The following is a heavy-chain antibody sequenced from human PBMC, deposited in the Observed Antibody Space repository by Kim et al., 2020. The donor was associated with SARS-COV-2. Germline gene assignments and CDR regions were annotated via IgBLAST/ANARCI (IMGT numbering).Heavy chain of an antibody. Sequence: SETLSLTCTVSGGSISSSSYYWGWIRQPPGKGLEWIGSIYYSGSTYYNPSLKSRVTISVDTSKNQFSLKLSSVTAADTAVYYCARLEDTAMVIGYWGQGTLVTVSS. D-gene: IGHD5-18*01. CDR3: ARLEDTAMVIGY. V-gene: IGHV4-39*01. CDR2: IYYSGST. J-gene: IGHJ4*02. CDR1: GGSISSSSYY.